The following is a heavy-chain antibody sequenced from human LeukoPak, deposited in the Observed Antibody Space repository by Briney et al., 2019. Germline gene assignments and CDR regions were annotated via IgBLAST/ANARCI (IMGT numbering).Heavy chain of an antibody. CDR1: GYTITGYY. CDR2: INPNSGGT. J-gene: IGHJ6*02. V-gene: IGHV1-2*02. CDR3: ARDLGPGYCTNGVCYRGYYYGMDV. Sequence: GASVKVSCKASGYTITGYYMYWLRQAPGQGPEWMGWINPNSGGTNYAQKFQGRVTMSRDTSISTAYMELSRLRSDDTAVYYCARDLGPGYCTNGVCYRGYYYGMDVWGQGTTVTVSS. D-gene: IGHD2-8*01.